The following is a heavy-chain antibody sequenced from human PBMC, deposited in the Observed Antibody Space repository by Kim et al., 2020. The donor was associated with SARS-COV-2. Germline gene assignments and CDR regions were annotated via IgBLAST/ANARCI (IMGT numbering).Heavy chain of an antibody. CDR1: GFTFDDYA. D-gene: IGHD3-10*01. CDR2: ISGDGAST. J-gene: IGHJ5*01. CDR3: AKDNRFRYGSGTYCDS. V-gene: IGHV3-43*02. Sequence: GGSQRLSCGASGFTFDDYAMHWVRQVPGKGLEWVSLISGDGASTYYTDSVKGRFTISRDNSKNSLFLQMSSLRTEDTAFYYCAKDNRFRYGSGTYCDSWGHGTLVTVSS.